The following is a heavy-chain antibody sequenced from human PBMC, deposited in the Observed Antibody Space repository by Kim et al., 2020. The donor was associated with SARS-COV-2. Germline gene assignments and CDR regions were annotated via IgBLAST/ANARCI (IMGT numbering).Heavy chain of an antibody. CDR1: GGSISSYY. Sequence: SETLSLTCTVSGGSISSYYWSWIRQPPGKGLEWIGHFYYSGSTNYNPSLKSRVTISVDTSKSQISLKLSSVTAADTAVYYCARDRQHYYYGSGSYTRQFDYWGQGTLVTVSS. CDR2: FYYSGST. D-gene: IGHD3-10*01. CDR3: ARDRQHYYYGSGSYTRQFDY. V-gene: IGHV4-59*12. J-gene: IGHJ4*02.